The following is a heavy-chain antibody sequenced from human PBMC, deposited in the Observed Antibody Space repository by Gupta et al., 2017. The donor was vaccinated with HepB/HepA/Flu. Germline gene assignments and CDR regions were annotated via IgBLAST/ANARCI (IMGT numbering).Heavy chain of an antibody. J-gene: IGHJ4*02. Sequence: EVQLVESGGGLAQPGGSLRLSCAASGFTFSSYEMNWVRQAPGKGLEWVSYISTSGSSIYYADSVKGRFTISRDNAKNSLYLQMNSLRAEDTAVYYCARGGIYYGSGQDYWGQGTLVTVSS. V-gene: IGHV3-48*03. D-gene: IGHD3-10*01. CDR3: ARGGIYYGSGQDY. CDR1: GFTFSSYE. CDR2: ISTSGSSI.